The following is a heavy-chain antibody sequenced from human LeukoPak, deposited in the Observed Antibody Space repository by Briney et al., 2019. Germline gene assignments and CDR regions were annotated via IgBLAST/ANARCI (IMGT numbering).Heavy chain of an antibody. V-gene: IGHV4-59*07. D-gene: IGHD1-26*01. CDR1: GVSISSYY. Sequence: SDPLSLTCTVSGVSISSYYWRWLRQPPGKGLEWVGYIYYSGCTNYNPSLKSRVTISVATSKNQFSLKLSSVTAADTAVYYCARAVGATVRYYYYMDVWGKGTTVTVSS. CDR2: IYYSGCT. CDR3: ARAVGATVRYYYYMDV. J-gene: IGHJ6*03.